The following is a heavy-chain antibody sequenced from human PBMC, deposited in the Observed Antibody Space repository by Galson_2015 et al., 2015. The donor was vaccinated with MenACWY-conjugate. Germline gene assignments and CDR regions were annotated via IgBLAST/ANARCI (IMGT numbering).Heavy chain of an antibody. CDR2: INPNSGGT. D-gene: IGHD2-8*01. J-gene: IGHJ6*02. Sequence: SVKVSCKASGYTFTSYYMHWVRQAPGQGLEWMGWINPNSGGTNYAQKFQGWVTMTRDTSISTAYMELSRLRSDDTAVYYCARGRPGMVYAYYYYGMDVWGQGTTVTVSS. V-gene: IGHV1-2*04. CDR3: ARGRPGMVYAYYYYGMDV. CDR1: GYTFTSYY.